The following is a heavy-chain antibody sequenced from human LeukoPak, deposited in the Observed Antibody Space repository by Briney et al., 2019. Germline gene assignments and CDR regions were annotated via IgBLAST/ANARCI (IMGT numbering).Heavy chain of an antibody. CDR2: IHYSGST. J-gene: IGHJ3*02. CDR1: GGSVSSVSYY. CDR3: ARHLHRQGRYAFDI. V-gene: IGHV4-61*01. Sequence: SETLSLTCTVSGGSVSSVSYYWTWIRQPPGKGLEWIGNIHYSGSTNYNPSLKSRVTISVDTSKNQFSLKLTSLTAVDTAVYYCARHLHRQGRYAFDIWGQGTMVTVSS.